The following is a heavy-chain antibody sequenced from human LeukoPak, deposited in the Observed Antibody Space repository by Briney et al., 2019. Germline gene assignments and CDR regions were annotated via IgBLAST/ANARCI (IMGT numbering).Heavy chain of an antibody. Sequence: PSETLSLTCAVSGYSISSGYYWGWIRQPPGKGLEWIGSIYHSGSTYYNPSLKSRVTISVDTSKNQSSLKLSSVTAADTAVYYCARRSVVVPAATYWYFDLWGRGTLVTVSS. J-gene: IGHJ2*01. V-gene: IGHV4-38-2*01. CDR2: IYHSGST. CDR3: ARRSVVVPAATYWYFDL. D-gene: IGHD2-2*01. CDR1: GYSISSGYY.